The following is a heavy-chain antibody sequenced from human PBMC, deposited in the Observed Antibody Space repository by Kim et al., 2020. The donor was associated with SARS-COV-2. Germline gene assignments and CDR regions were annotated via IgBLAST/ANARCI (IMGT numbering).Heavy chain of an antibody. CDR1: GFTVSSNY. V-gene: IGHV3-66*01. Sequence: GGSLRLSCAASGFTVSSNYMSWVRQAPGKGLEWVSVIYSGGSTYYADSVKGRFTISRDNSKNTLYLQINSLRAEDTAVYYCAQEYSSSSPYYYYGMDVWGQGTTVTVSS. J-gene: IGHJ6*02. CDR2: IYSGGST. CDR3: AQEYSSSSPYYYYGMDV. D-gene: IGHD6-6*01.